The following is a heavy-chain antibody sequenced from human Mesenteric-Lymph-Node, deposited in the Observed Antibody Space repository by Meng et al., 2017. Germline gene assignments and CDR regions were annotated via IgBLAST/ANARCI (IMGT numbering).Heavy chain of an antibody. J-gene: IGHJ4*02. CDR1: GFTFSSHS. Sequence: GESLKISCAASGFTFSSHSMTWVRQAPGKGLEWVSAISDTGGHIHYADAVRGRFTSSRDNAKNSLYLQMNSLRAEDTAVYYCARCWTGDYWGQGTLVTVSS. CDR3: ARCWTGDY. CDR2: ISDTGGHI. V-gene: IGHV3-21*06. D-gene: IGHD1-1*01.